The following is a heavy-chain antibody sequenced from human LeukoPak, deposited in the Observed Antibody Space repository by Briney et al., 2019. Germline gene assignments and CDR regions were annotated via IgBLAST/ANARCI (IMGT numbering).Heavy chain of an antibody. V-gene: IGHV4-39*01. J-gene: IGHJ6*02. CDR1: GGSISSSSYY. CDR2: IYYSGST. Sequence: SETLSLTCTVSGGSISSSSYYWGWIRQPPGKGLEWIGSIYYSGSTHYNPSLKSRVTISVDTSKNQFSLKLSSVTAADTAVYYCARQGGYYYYYGMDVWGQGTTVTVSS. CDR3: ARQGGYYYYYGMDV. D-gene: IGHD1-26*01.